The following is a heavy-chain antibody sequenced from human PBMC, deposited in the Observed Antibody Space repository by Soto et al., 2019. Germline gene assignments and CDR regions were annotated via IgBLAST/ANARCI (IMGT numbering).Heavy chain of an antibody. CDR3: ARRYGYSFDY. D-gene: IGHD1-1*01. CDR2: IYYSGST. Sequence: QVQLQESGPGLVKPSETLSLTCTVSGGSISSYYWSWIRQPPGKGLEWIGYIYYSGSTNYNPSLKRRVTISGHTPKNLFSLTLSSVTAADTAVYYCARRYGYSFDYWGQGTLVTVSS. CDR1: GGSISSYY. V-gene: IGHV4-59*08. J-gene: IGHJ4*02.